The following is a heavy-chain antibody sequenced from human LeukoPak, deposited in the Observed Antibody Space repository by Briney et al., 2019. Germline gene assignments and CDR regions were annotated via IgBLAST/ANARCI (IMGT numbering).Heavy chain of an antibody. CDR1: GGSTSSYY. CDR2: IYYSGST. CDR3: ARLRQNYDILTGYPYYYYYGMDV. D-gene: IGHD3-9*01. J-gene: IGHJ6*02. Sequence: SETLSLTCTVSGGSTSSYYWSWIRQPPGKGLEWIGYIYYSGSTNYNPSLKSRVTISVDTSKNQFSLKLSSVTAADTAVYYCARLRQNYDILTGYPYYYYYGMDVWGQGTTVTVSS. V-gene: IGHV4-59*08.